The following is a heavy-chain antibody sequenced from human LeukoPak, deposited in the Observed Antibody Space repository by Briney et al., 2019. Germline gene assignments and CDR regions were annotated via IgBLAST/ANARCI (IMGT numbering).Heavy chain of an antibody. J-gene: IGHJ4*02. CDR3: ARSIRMVRGIYTEDDY. CDR1: GYTFTGYY. D-gene: IGHD3-10*01. CDR2: INPDSGAT. V-gene: IGHV1-2*02. Sequence: ASVKVSCKASGYTFTGYYPHWVRQAPGQGLEWMGWINPDSGATNYAQKFQGRVTMTRDTSISTAYMELSRLKSDDTAVYFCARSIRMVRGIYTEDDYWGQGTLVTVSS.